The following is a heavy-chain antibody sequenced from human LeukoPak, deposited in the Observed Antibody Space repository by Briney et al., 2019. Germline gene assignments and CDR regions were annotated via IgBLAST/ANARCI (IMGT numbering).Heavy chain of an antibody. D-gene: IGHD3-16*02. J-gene: IGHJ3*02. CDR1: GYIFTSYA. Sequence: ASVKVSCKASGYIFTSYAMIWVRQATGQGLEWMGWISAYNGNTNYAQKHQDRVTMTTDTTTSTAYIELRSLRSDDTAVYYYARDMTGNPWGSYRSDAFYIWGQGTMVTVSS. V-gene: IGHV1-18*01. CDR2: ISAYNGNT. CDR3: ARDMTGNPWGSYRSDAFYI.